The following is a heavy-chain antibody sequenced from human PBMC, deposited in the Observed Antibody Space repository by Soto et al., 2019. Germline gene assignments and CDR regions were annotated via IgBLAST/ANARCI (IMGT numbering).Heavy chain of an antibody. J-gene: IGHJ5*02. CDR2: ISTYNGNT. Sequence: QVPLVQSGAEVKKPGASVKVSCKASGYTFTSYGISWVRQAPGQGLAWLGRISTYNGNTKYAQSLQGRVTMTTDTSTTTAYMELRSLTSDDTAVYYCAREGQFDPWGQGTLVTVSS. CDR3: AREGQFDP. V-gene: IGHV1-18*04. CDR1: GYTFTSYG.